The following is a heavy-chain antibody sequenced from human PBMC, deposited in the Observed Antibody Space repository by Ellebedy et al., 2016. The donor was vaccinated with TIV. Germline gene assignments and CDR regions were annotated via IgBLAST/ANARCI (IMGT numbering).Heavy chain of an antibody. CDR1: GFTFSSYA. Sequence: PGGSLRLSCAASGFTFSSYAMSWVRQAPGKGLEWVSAISDSAGSTYYADSVKGRFTISRDNSKNTLYLRMNSLRAEDTAVYYCAKDPGGSYGFFENWFDPWGQGTLVTVSS. CDR3: AKDPGGSYGFFENWFDP. CDR2: ISDSAGST. D-gene: IGHD5-18*01. J-gene: IGHJ5*02. V-gene: IGHV3-23*01.